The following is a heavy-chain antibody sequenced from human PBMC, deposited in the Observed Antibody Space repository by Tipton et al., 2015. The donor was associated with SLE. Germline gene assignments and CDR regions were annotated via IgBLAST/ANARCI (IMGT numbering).Heavy chain of an antibody. D-gene: IGHD6-6*01. CDR3: ATRSLAARSRWFDP. Sequence: TLSLTCTVSGGSISSGRYYWSWIRQPAGKGLEWIGYIYTSGSTNYNPSLKSRVTISVDTSKNQFSLKLSSVTAADTAVYYCATRSLAARSRWFDPWGQGTLVTVSS. CDR1: GGSISSGRYY. CDR2: IYTSGST. J-gene: IGHJ5*02. V-gene: IGHV4-61*09.